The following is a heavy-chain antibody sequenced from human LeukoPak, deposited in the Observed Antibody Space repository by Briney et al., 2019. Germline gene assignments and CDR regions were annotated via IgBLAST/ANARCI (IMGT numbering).Heavy chain of an antibody. CDR3: ARDYYDRFGYGAFDY. CDR2: INPNTGGT. J-gene: IGHJ4*02. D-gene: IGHD3-22*01. CDR1: GYTFTSYG. V-gene: IGHV1-2*02. Sequence: ASVKVSCKASGYTFTSYGIHWVRQAPGQGLEWMGWINPNTGGTSYAQKSQGRVTMSRDTSISTAYMELSRLSSDDTAVYYCARDYYDRFGYGAFDYWGQGTLVTVSS.